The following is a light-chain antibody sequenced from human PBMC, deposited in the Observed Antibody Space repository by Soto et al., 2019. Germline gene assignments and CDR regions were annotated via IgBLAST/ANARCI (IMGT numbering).Light chain of an antibody. CDR2: DAS. J-gene: IGKJ5*01. V-gene: IGKV3-15*01. CDR1: QSFNSN. Sequence: EIVMTQSPATLSVAPGERATLSCRASQSFNSNYLAWYQHKLGQPPRLLIYDASTRATGIPARFSGSGSGTEFTLTISSLQSEDFAVYYCQQYNNWITFGQGTRLEIK. CDR3: QQYNNWIT.